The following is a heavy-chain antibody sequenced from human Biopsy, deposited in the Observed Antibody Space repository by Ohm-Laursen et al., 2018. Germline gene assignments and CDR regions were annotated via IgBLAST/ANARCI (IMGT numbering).Heavy chain of an antibody. V-gene: IGHV3-53*01. Sequence: ETLSLTCSASGFTVSTTYMSWVRQAPGKGLEWVSIIYLDGNIYYTDSVKGRFTISRDNSKNALYLQMNSLRPADTAKYYCVRGRAYWGQGTLVTVSS. CDR2: IYLDGNI. CDR1: GFTVSTTY. J-gene: IGHJ4*02. CDR3: VRGRAY.